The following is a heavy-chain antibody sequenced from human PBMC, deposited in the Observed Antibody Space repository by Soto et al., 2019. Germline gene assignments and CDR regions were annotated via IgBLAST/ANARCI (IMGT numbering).Heavy chain of an antibody. Sequence: QVQLVQSGAEVKKPGSSVKVSCKASGGTFSSYAISWVRQAPGQGLEWMGGIIPIFGTANYALKFQGRVTITADESTSTAYMELSSLRSEDTAVYYCARGGPEDSTPSGWFDPWGQGTLVTVSS. CDR3: ARGGPEDSTPSGWFDP. V-gene: IGHV1-69*01. CDR2: IIPIFGTA. J-gene: IGHJ5*02. D-gene: IGHD2-2*01. CDR1: GGTFSSYA.